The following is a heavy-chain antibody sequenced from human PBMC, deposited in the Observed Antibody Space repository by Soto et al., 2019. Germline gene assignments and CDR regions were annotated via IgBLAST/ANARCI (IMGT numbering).Heavy chain of an antibody. CDR2: ILCDGSNK. CDR3: AKDGSRGWSNFDY. D-gene: IGHD6-19*01. CDR1: GFIFNNNA. V-gene: IGHV3-30*18. Sequence: QVQLVESGGGVVQPGRSLRLSCAASGFIFNNNAMHWVRQAPGKGLEWVAVILCDGSNKYYADSVKGRFTISRDNSKNTLYLEMNSLRAEDTAVYYCAKDGSRGWSNFDYWGQGTLVTVSS. J-gene: IGHJ4*02.